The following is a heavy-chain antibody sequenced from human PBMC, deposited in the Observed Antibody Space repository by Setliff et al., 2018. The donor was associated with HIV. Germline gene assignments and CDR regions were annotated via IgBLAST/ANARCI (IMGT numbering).Heavy chain of an antibody. D-gene: IGHD3-22*01. V-gene: IGHV1-2*02. CDR1: GYTFTDYS. CDR3: AREKYDNSGRPPPTLKY. CDR2: INPNSGGT. Sequence: ASVKVSCKTSGYTFTDYSIHWVRQAPGQGLEWMGWINPNSGGTNFAQEFQGRITMTRDTSISTAYMELRRLRSDDTAVYYCAREKYDNSGRPPPTLKYWGPGTLVTVSS. J-gene: IGHJ4*02.